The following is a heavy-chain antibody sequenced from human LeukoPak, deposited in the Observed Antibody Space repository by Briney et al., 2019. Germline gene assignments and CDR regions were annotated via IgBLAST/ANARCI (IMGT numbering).Heavy chain of an antibody. CDR2: IYYSGST. J-gene: IGHJ4*02. V-gene: IGHV4-30-4*01. D-gene: IGHD2-21*02. Sequence: SETLSLTCTVSGGSISSGDYYWSWIRQPPGKGLEWIGYIYYSGSTYYNPSLKSRVTISVDTSKNQFSLKLSSVTAADTAVYYCARGNLGVTPIDYWGQGTLVTVSS. CDR1: GGSISSGDYY. CDR3: ARGNLGVTPIDY.